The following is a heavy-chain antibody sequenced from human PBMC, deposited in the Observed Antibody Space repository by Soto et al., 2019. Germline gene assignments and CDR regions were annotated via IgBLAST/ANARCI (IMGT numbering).Heavy chain of an antibody. CDR2: IWYDGSNK. D-gene: IGHD2-2*01. V-gene: IGHV3-33*01. Sequence: GGSLRLSCAASGFTFSSYGMHWVRQAPGKGLEWVAVIWYDGSNKYYADSVKGRFTISRDNSKNTLYLQMNSLRAEDTAVYYCARDQAAQLPPSQQYYYYYYGMDVWGQGTTVTVSA. CDR3: ARDQAAQLPPSQQYYYYYYGMDV. CDR1: GFTFSSYG. J-gene: IGHJ6*01.